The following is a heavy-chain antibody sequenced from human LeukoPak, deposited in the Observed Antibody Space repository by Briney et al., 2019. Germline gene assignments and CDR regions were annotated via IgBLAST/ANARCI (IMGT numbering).Heavy chain of an antibody. J-gene: IGHJ4*02. Sequence: PSETLSLTCTVSGGSISSSSYYWGWIRQPPGKGLEWIGSIYYSGSTYYNPSLKSRVTISVDTSKNQFSLKLSSVTAADTAVYYCARSPSRGYSYGSWPYWGQGTLVTVSS. CDR1: GGSISSSSYY. CDR3: ARSPSRGYSYGSWPY. V-gene: IGHV4-39*01. D-gene: IGHD5-18*01. CDR2: IYYSGST.